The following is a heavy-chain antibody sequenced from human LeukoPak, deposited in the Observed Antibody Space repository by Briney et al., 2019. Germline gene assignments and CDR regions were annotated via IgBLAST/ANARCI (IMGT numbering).Heavy chain of an antibody. J-gene: IGHJ4*02. CDR1: GDSISSYF. CDR3: ASPIVGATVASDY. V-gene: IGHV4-38-2*02. D-gene: IGHD1-26*01. Sequence: PSETLSLTCTVSGDSISSYFWGWIRQPPGKGLEWIGSIYHGGNTYYNPSLKSRVTISVDTSKNQFSLKLSSVTAADTAVYYCASPIVGATVASDYWGQGTLVTVSS. CDR2: IYHGGNT.